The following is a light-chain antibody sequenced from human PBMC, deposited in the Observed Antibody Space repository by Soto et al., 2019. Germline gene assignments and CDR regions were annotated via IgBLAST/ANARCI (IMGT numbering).Light chain of an antibody. CDR3: QQYGSSPT. CDR1: QSVSSTF. J-gene: IGKJ1*01. CDR2: GAS. Sequence: EIVLTQSPDTLSLSPCERATLSFRAGQSVSSTFLAWYQQKPGQAPRLLIYGASTRATDIPDRFSGSGSGTDFTLTISRLEPEDFAVYYCQQYGSSPTFGQGTKVDIK. V-gene: IGKV3-20*01.